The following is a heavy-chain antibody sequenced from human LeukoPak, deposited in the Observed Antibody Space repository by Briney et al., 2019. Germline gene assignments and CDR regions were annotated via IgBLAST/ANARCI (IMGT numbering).Heavy chain of an antibody. Sequence: GRSLRLSCAASGFTFSSYGMHWVRQAPGKGLEWVAVISYDGSNKYYADSVKGRFTISRDNSKNTLYLQMNSLRAEDTAVYYCAKVRYFGPSAFDIWGQGTMVTVSS. CDR1: GFTFSSYG. CDR2: ISYDGSNK. J-gene: IGHJ3*02. V-gene: IGHV3-30*18. D-gene: IGHD3-9*01. CDR3: AKVRYFGPSAFDI.